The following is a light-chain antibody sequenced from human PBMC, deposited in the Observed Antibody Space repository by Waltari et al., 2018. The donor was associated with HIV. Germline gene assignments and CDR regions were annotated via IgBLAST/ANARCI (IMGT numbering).Light chain of an antibody. CDR3: QKYNDPSLT. Sequence: DLQMTQSPSSLSASVGDRVTITCQASQGISNYLNWYRQKPGKAPKLLIYDAYLLYPGVPSRFSGSGSGTFFTLTISNLQPEDIATYYCQKYNDPSLTFGGGTKVQI. V-gene: IGKV1-33*01. CDR1: QGISNY. J-gene: IGKJ4*01. CDR2: DAY.